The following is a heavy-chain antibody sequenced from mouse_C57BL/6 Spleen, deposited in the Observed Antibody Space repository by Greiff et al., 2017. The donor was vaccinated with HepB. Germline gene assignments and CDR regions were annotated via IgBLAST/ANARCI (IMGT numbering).Heavy chain of an antibody. D-gene: IGHD1-1*01. CDR2: IYPGDGDT. CDR1: GYAFSSSW. V-gene: IGHV1-82*01. CDR3: ARTDYYGSSSLWYFDV. Sequence: VQLQQSGPELVKPGASVKISCKASGYAFSSSWMNWVKQRPGKGLEWIGRIYPGDGDTNYNGKFKGKATLTADKSSSTAYMQLSSLTSEDSAVYFCARTDYYGSSSLWYFDVWGTGTTVTVSS. J-gene: IGHJ1*03.